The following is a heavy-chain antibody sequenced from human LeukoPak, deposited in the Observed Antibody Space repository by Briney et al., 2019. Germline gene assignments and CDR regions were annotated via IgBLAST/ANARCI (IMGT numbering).Heavy chain of an antibody. J-gene: IGHJ6*02. CDR3: ARVSGIGGYYGMDV. D-gene: IGHD2-15*01. V-gene: IGHV3-30-3*01. CDR2: ISYDGSNK. Sequence: GGSLRLSCAASGFTFSSYAMHWVRQAPGKGLEWVAVISYDGSNKYYADSVKGRFTISRDNSKNTLYLQMNSLRAEDTAVYYCARVSGIGGYYGMDVWGQGTTVTVSS. CDR1: GFTFSSYA.